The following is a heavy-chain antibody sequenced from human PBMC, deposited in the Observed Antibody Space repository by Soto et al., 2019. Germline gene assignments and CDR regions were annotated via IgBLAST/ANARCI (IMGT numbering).Heavy chain of an antibody. V-gene: IGHV2-5*02. CDR1: GFSLTTRGVG. J-gene: IGHJ5*02. CDR3: AHIPHYYQYDWFDP. D-gene: IGHD3-16*01. Sequence: QITLKESGPTLVKPTQTLTLTCTFSGFSLTTRGVGVGWIRQPPGKALECLALIYWDDDKRYSPSLQSRLSTTKHTSKNQVVLTMTNVDPVDTATYYCAHIPHYYQYDWFDPWGQGTLVSVSS. CDR2: IYWDDDK.